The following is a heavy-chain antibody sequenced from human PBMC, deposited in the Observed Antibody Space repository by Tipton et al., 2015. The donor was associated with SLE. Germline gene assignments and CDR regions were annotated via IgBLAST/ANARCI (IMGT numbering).Heavy chain of an antibody. CDR2: ISAYNGDT. J-gene: IGHJ4*02. Sequence: QLVQSGAEVKKPGASVKVSCKASGYTFTRFGISWVRQAPGQRLEWMGWISAYNGDTNYAQKLQGRVTMTTDTSTSTAYMELRSLRSDDTAVYYCALRWPDTWTTVYWGQGTLVTVSS. CDR3: ALRWPDTWTTVY. CDR1: GYTFTRFG. D-gene: IGHD5-12*01. V-gene: IGHV1-18*01.